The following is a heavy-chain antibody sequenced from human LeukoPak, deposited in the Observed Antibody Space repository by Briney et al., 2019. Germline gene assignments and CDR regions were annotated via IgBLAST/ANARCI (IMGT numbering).Heavy chain of an antibody. Sequence: SETLSLTCAVYGGSLSGYYWSWIRQPPGKGLEWIGEINHSGSTNYNPSLKSRVTISVDTSKNQFSLKLSSVTAADTAVYYCARGGGRYSSSWYRLDYWGQGTLVTVSS. D-gene: IGHD6-13*01. CDR2: INHSGST. CDR1: GGSLSGYY. J-gene: IGHJ4*02. CDR3: ARGGGRYSSSWYRLDY. V-gene: IGHV4-34*01.